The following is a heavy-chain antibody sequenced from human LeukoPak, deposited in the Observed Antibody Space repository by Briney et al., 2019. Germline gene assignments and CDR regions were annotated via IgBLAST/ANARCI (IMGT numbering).Heavy chain of an antibody. CDR1: GFTFSSYA. J-gene: IGHJ4*02. V-gene: IGHV3-23*01. Sequence: GGSLRLSCAASGFTFSSYAMGWVRQAPGKGLEWVSAISGSGGSTYYADSVKGRFTISRDNSKNTLYLQMNSLRAEDTAVYYCAKGVVPAATWGYFDYWGQGTLVTVSS. D-gene: IGHD2-2*01. CDR2: ISGSGGST. CDR3: AKGVVPAATWGYFDY.